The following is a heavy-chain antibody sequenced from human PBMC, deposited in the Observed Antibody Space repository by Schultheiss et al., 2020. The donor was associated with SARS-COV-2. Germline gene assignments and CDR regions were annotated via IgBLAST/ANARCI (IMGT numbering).Heavy chain of an antibody. Sequence: SWVRQAPGKGLEWIGYIYYSGSTYYNPSLKSRVTISVDTSKNQFSLKLSSVTAADTAVYYCAREGRVPAAPFDYWGQGTLVTVSS. D-gene: IGHD2-2*01. V-gene: IGHV4-31*02. CDR2: IYYSGST. J-gene: IGHJ4*02. CDR3: AREGRVPAAPFDY.